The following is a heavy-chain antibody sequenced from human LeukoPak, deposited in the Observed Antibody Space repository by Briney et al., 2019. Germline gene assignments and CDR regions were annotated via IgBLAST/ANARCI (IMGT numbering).Heavy chain of an antibody. D-gene: IGHD3-22*01. V-gene: IGHV3-53*01. CDR1: GFTVSSNY. Sequence: PGGSLRLSCAASGFTVSSNYMSWVRQAPGKGLEWVSVLYSDGSTYYADSVKGRFTISRDNSKNTLYLQMNNLRAEDTAMYYCARAAYDYNGYTANHDYCCLGTLVTVSS. CDR3: ARAAYDYNGYTANHDY. J-gene: IGHJ4*02. CDR2: LYSDGST.